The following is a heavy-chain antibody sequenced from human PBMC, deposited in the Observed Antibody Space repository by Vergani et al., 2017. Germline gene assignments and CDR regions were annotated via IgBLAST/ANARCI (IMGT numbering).Heavy chain of an antibody. Sequence: QVQLQESGPGLVKPSQTLSLTCTVSGGSISSGSYYWSWIRQPAGKGLEWIGRIYTSGSTNYNPSLKSRVTISVDTSKNQFSLKLSSVTAADTAVYYCAKDPTNRGLMDVWGKGTTVTVSS. CDR1: GGSISSGSYY. V-gene: IGHV4-61*02. CDR2: IYTSGST. J-gene: IGHJ6*03. D-gene: IGHD2-2*01. CDR3: AKDPTNRGLMDV.